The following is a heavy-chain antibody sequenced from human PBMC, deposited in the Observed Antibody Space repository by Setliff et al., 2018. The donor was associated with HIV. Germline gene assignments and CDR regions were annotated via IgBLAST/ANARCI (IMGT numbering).Heavy chain of an antibody. CDR2: IIAILGTA. Sequence: SVKVSCKASGGTFSRYAISWVRQAPGQGLEWMGGIIAILGTAKYAQKFQGRVTITADKSTSTAYMELSSLKSEDTAIYYCASAYDYYMDVWGKGTTVTVS. J-gene: IGHJ6*03. CDR1: GGTFSRYA. CDR3: ASAYDYYMDV. V-gene: IGHV1-69*10.